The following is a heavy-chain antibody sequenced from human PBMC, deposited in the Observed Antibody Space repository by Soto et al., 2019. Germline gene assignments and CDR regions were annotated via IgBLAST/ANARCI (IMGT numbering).Heavy chain of an antibody. CDR3: ASGGDVNYCHGMDV. Sequence: QVQLVQSGGEVKKPGASVKLSCTASGYTFTSYGISWVRQAPGQGLEWMGRISAYNGKTNYAQNVQGRVTMPTDTSTRTAYMDLRSLRSDDTAVYYFASGGDVNYCHGMDVWGQGTTVTVSS. D-gene: IGHD2-21*02. J-gene: IGHJ6*02. CDR1: GYTFTSYG. CDR2: ISAYNGKT. V-gene: IGHV1-18*01.